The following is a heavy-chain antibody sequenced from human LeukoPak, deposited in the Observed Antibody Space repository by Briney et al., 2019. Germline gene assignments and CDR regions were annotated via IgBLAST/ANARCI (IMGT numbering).Heavy chain of an antibody. D-gene: IGHD6-13*01. CDR1: GGSICSYY. CDR3: AREGDGSSWFDY. J-gene: IGHJ4*02. Sequence: PLETLSLTCTVSGGSICSYYWSWIPQPAGKGLQWIGRIYTNGSTNYNPSLKSRVTMSVDTSKNQFSLKLSSVTAADTAVYYCAREGDGSSWFDYWGQGTLVTVSS. V-gene: IGHV4-4*07. CDR2: IYTNGST.